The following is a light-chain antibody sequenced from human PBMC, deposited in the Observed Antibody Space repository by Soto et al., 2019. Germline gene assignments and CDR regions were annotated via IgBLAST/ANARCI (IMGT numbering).Light chain of an antibody. J-gene: IGKJ1*01. V-gene: IGKV4-1*01. CDR3: QHYYSIPTWT. CDR1: QSVLYSSNNKNY. CDR2: WAS. Sequence: DIVMTQSPDSLAVSLGERATINCKSSQSVLYSSNNKNYLAWYQQKPGQTPKLLIYWASTRESGVPDRFSGSGSGTDFTLTISSLQAEDVAVYYCQHYYSIPTWTFGQGTKVEIK.